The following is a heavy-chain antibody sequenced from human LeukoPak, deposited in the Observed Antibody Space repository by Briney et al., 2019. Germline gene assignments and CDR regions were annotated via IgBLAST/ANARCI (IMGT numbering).Heavy chain of an antibody. J-gene: IGHJ4*02. V-gene: IGHV1-46*01. CDR1: GYTFTSYY. Sequence: GASVKVSCKASGYTFTSYYMHWVRQAPGQGLEWMGIINPSGGSTSYAQKFRGRVTMTRDMSTSTVYMELSSLRSEDTAVYYCARPNYYDSSGYYYDYWGQGTLVTVSS. CDR2: INPSGGST. D-gene: IGHD3-22*01. CDR3: ARPNYYDSSGYYYDY.